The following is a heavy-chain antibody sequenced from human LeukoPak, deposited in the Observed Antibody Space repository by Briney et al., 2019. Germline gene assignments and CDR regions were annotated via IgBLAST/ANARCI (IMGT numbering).Heavy chain of an antibody. CDR3: AGFWLMRGWFDP. CDR2: ISAYNGNT. J-gene: IGHJ5*02. CDR1: GYTFTSYS. V-gene: IGHV1-18*01. D-gene: IGHD3-3*01. Sequence: ASVKVSCKASGYTFTSYSISWVRQAPGQGLEWMGWISAYNGNTNYAQKLQGRVTMTTDTSTSTAYMELRSLRSDDTAVYYCAGFWLMRGWFDPWGQGTLVTVSS.